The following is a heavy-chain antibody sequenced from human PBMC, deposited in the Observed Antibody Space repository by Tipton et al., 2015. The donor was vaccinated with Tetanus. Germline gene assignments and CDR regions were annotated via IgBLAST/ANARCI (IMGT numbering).Heavy chain of an antibody. J-gene: IGHJ4*02. CDR1: GGSFSGYY. Sequence: TLSLTCAVYGGSFSGYYWSWIRQPPGKGLEWIGEINHSGSTYYNPSLKSRATISVDTSKNQFSLKLSSVTAADTAVYYCARGSPYNWNYDYWGQGTLVTVSS. CDR2: INHSGST. D-gene: IGHD1-7*01. CDR3: ARGSPYNWNYDY. V-gene: IGHV4-34*01.